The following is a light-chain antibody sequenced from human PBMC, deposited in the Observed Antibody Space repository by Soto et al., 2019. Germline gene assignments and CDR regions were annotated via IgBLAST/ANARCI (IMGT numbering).Light chain of an antibody. CDR3: QHSYNTPLT. CDR2: DAS. J-gene: IGKJ1*01. V-gene: IGKV1-39*01. CDR1: QTIGTY. Sequence: IEVTQSPSSLAASLGDRVTITCRASQTIGTYVNWYRQKSGAAPELLIYDASTLQSGVPSRFRGGASGTDFTLTISSLQLDDFATYYCQHSYNTPLTFGQGTKV.